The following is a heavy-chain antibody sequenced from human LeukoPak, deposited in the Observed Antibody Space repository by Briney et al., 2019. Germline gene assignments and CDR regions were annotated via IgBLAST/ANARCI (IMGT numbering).Heavy chain of an antibody. V-gene: IGHV4-34*01. CDR3: VTGGTTGTTSGDWFDP. D-gene: IGHD1-1*01. CDR2: INHSGST. CDR1: GGSFSGYY. Sequence: PSETLSLTCAVYGGSFSGYYWSWIRQPPGKGLEWIGEINHSGSTNYNPSLKSRVTISVDTSKNQFSLKLSSVTAADTAVYYCVTGGTTGTTSGDWFDPWGQGTLVTVSS. J-gene: IGHJ5*02.